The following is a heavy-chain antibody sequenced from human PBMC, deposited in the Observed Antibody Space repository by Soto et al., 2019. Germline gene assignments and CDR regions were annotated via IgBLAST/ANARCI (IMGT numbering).Heavy chain of an antibody. CDR1: GGSISSGDYY. J-gene: IGHJ4*02. CDR3: PRGSYYYDSSGYYHY. Sequence: SETLSLTCTVSGGSISSGDYYWSWIRQPPGKGLEWIGYIYYSGSTYYNPSLKSRVTISVDTSKNQFSLKLSSVTAADTAVYYCPRGSYYYDSSGYYHYWGQETLVTVSS. D-gene: IGHD3-22*01. CDR2: IYYSGST. V-gene: IGHV4-30-4*01.